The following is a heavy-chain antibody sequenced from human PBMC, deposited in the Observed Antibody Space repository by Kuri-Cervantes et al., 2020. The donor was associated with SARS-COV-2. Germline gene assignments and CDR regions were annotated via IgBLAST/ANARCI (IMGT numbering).Heavy chain of an antibody. V-gene: IGHV4-34*01. Sequence: GSLRLSCAVYGGSFSGYYWSWIRQPPGKGLEWIGEINHSGSTNYNPSLKSRVTISVDTSKNQFPLKLSSVTAADTAVYYCARGHGAVVFLGYDYWGQGTLVTVSS. J-gene: IGHJ4*02. CDR2: INHSGST. CDR1: GGSFSGYY. D-gene: IGHD2-2*01. CDR3: ARGHGAVVFLGYDY.